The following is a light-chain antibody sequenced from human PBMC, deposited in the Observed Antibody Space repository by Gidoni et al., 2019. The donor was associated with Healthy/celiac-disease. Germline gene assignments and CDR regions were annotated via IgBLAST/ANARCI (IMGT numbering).Light chain of an antibody. Sequence: DIVMTQSPDSLAVSLGERATINCKSRQSVLYSSNNKNYLAWYQQNPGQPPKLLIYWASTRESGVPDRVRGSGAGTDFTLTSSSLQAEDVAVYYCQQYYSTPPTFXQXTKVEIK. CDR2: WAS. J-gene: IGKJ1*01. V-gene: IGKV4-1*01. CDR1: QSVLYSSNNKNY. CDR3: QQYYSTPPT.